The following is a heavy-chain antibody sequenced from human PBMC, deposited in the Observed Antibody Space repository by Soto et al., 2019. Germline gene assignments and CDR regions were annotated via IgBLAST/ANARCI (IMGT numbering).Heavy chain of an antibody. CDR3: AASCVACGVLNYYGMDV. CDR2: IYYSGST. V-gene: IGHV4-31*03. CDR1: GGSISSGGYY. J-gene: IGHJ6*02. Sequence: QVQLQESGPGLVKPSQTLSLTCTVSGGSISSGGYYWSWIRQHPGKGLEWIGYIYYSGSTYYNPSLKNRVTISVDTSKNQFSLKLSSVTAADTAVYYCAASCVACGVLNYYGMDVWGQGTTVTVSS. D-gene: IGHD2-8*01.